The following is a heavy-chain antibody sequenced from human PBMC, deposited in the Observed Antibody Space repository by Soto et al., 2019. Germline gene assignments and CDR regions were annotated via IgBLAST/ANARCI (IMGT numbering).Heavy chain of an antibody. CDR3: ARLTGITMVRGVTIMAYYFDY. CDR1: GGSFSGYY. CDR2: IYYSGST. D-gene: IGHD3-10*01. J-gene: IGHJ4*02. Sequence: SETLSLTCAVYGGSFSGYYWSWIRQPPGKGLEWIGEIYYSGSTNYNPSLKSRVTISVDTSKNQFSLKLSSVTAADTAVYYCARLTGITMVRGVTIMAYYFDYWGQGTLVTVSS. V-gene: IGHV4-34*01.